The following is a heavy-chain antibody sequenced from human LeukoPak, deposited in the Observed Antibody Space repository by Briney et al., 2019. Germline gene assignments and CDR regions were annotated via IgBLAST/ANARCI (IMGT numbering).Heavy chain of an antibody. CDR3: ARKSIVAAGRKPYDY. Sequence: SETLSLTCAVYGGSFSGYYWSWIRQPPVKGLEWIGEIDHSGRTNSNPSLKSRVIISVDMSKNQFSLRLSSVTAADTAVYYCARKSIVAAGRKPYDYWDQGTLVTVSP. CDR1: GGSFSGYY. CDR2: IDHSGRT. J-gene: IGHJ4*02. D-gene: IGHD6-13*01. V-gene: IGHV4-34*01.